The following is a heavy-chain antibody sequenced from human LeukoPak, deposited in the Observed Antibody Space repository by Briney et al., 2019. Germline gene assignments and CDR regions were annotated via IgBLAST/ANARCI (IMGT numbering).Heavy chain of an antibody. J-gene: IGHJ1*01. CDR1: GFTFDDYA. V-gene: IGHV3-9*01. Sequence: GGSLRLSCAASGFTFDDYAMHWVRQAPGKGLEWVSGISWNSGSIGYADSVKGRFTISRDNAKNSLYLQMNSLRAEDTALYYCAKGFEAEGGEIQHWGQGILVTVSS. D-gene: IGHD2-15*01. CDR3: AKGFEAEGGEIQH. CDR2: ISWNSGSI.